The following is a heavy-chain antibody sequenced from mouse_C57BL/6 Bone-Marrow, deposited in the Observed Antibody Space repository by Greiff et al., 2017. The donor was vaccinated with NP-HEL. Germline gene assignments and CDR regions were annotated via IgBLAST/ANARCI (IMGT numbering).Heavy chain of an antibody. CDR2: IDPSDSYT. J-gene: IGHJ2*01. V-gene: IGHV1-59*01. Sequence: QVQLKQPGAELVRPGTSVKLSCKASGYTFTSYWMHWVKQRPGQGLEWIGVIDPSDSYTNYNQKFKGKATLTVDTSSSTAYMQLSSLTSEDSAVYYCARGSMVTTVDYWGQGTTLTVSS. CDR1: GYTFTSYW. D-gene: IGHD2-2*01. CDR3: ARGSMVTTVDY.